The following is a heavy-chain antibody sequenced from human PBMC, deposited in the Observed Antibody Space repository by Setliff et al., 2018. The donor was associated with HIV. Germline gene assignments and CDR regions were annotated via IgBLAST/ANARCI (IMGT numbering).Heavy chain of an antibody. Sequence: PGGSLRLSCAASGFTFSDYDIHWVRQAPGKGLEWVAFIRHDGSNKYYADSVKGRFTISRDNSKNTLYLQMNSLRAEDTAVYYCAKDRYYDSSGSPFDYWGQGTLVTVSS. CDR2: IRHDGSNK. CDR1: GFTFSDYD. V-gene: IGHV3-30*02. CDR3: AKDRYYDSSGSPFDY. J-gene: IGHJ4*02. D-gene: IGHD3-22*01.